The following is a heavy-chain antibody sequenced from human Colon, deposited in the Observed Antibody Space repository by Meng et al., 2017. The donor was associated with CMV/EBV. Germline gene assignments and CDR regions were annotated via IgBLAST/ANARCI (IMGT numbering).Heavy chain of an antibody. V-gene: IGHV3-66*01. J-gene: IGHJ6*02. CDR2: IYTDGST. CDR1: GFTVSSNY. Sequence: GGSLRLSCAASGFTVSSNYMTWVRQAPGKGLEWVSVIYTDGSTHYADSVEGRFTISRDNAKNSLYLQMNSLGAEDTAVYYCARSRNALVRYYDIPSLWGQGTTVTVSS. D-gene: IGHD3-9*01. CDR3: ARSRNALVRYYDIPSL.